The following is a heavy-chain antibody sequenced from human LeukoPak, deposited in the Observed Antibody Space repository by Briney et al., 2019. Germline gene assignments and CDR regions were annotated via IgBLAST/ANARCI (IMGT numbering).Heavy chain of an antibody. CDR3: ATRRGGYCSSTSCYLFDY. Sequence: GGSLRLSCAASGFTVSDSFMTWVRQAPGKGLEWVSAISGSGGSTYYADSVKGRFTISRDNSKNTLYLQMNSLRAEDTAVYYCATRRGGYCSSTSCYLFDYWGQGTLVTVSS. CDR1: GFTVSDSF. D-gene: IGHD2-2*01. V-gene: IGHV3-23*01. CDR2: ISGSGGST. J-gene: IGHJ4*02.